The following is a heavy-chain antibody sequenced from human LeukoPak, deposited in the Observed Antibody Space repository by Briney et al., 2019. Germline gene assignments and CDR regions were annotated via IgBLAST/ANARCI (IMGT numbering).Heavy chain of an antibody. D-gene: IGHD4/OR15-4a*01. V-gene: IGHV4-59*01. CDR1: GGSISSYY. CDR2: IYYSGST. CDR3: AREVTMGFDP. J-gene: IGHJ5*02. Sequence: SETLSLTCTVSGGSISSYYWSWLRQPPGKGREWIGYIYYSGSTNYNPSLKSRVTISVDTSKNQFSLKLSSVTAADTAVYYCAREVTMGFDPWGQGTLVTVSS.